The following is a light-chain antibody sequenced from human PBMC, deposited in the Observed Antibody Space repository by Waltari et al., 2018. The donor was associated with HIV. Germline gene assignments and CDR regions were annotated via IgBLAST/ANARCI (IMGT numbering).Light chain of an antibody. CDR1: PGPVPSGHY. Sequence: QAVVPQQPSLTVSPGGTVPLPCGSRPGPVPSGHYPSWFQLKPGQAPPTLIFDTSNKHSWTPARFSGSLLGGKAALTLSGAQPEDEAGYYCLLSYSGASWVFGGGTKVTVL. CDR3: LLSYSGASWV. V-gene: IGLV7-46*01. CDR2: DTS. J-gene: IGLJ3*02.